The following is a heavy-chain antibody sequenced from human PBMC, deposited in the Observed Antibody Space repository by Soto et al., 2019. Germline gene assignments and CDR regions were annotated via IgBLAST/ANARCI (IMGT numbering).Heavy chain of an antibody. CDR2: MNPNSGNT. Sequence: QVHLVQSGAEVRKPGASVKVSCKASGYTFTSYDINWVRQATGQGLEWMGWMNPNSGNTAYAPKFQGRVTMTRNTSISTAPMELSSLRSEDTAVYYCARERTRGFDPWGQGTLVTVSS. CDR3: ARERTRGFDP. V-gene: IGHV1-8*01. CDR1: GYTFTSYD. J-gene: IGHJ5*02.